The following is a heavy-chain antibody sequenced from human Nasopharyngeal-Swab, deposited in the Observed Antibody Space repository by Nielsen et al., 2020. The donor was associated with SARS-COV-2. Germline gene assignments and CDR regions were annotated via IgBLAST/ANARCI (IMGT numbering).Heavy chain of an antibody. V-gene: IGHV3-7*01. CDR2: IKQDGSEK. Sequence: WIRRPPGKGLEWVANIKQDGSEKYYVDSVKGRYTISRDNDKNSLYLQMNSLRAEDTAVYYCARNILTGYYSSDAFDNWGQGTLVTVSS. CDR3: ARNILTGYYSSDAFDN. J-gene: IGHJ3*02. D-gene: IGHD3-9*01.